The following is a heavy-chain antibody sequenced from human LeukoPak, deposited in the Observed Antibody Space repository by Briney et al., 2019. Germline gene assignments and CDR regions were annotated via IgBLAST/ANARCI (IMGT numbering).Heavy chain of an antibody. CDR3: AKDLGGEWPYYYMDV. D-gene: IGHD3-10*01. CDR1: GFTFSSYW. CDR2: IKQDGSEK. V-gene: IGHV3-7*01. J-gene: IGHJ6*03. Sequence: GGSLRLSCAASGFTFSSYWMSWVRQAPGKGLEWVANIKQDGSEKYYVDSVKGRFTISRDNSENTLYLHMNSLRPEDTAMYYCAKDLGGEWPYYYMDVWGKGTTVTVSS.